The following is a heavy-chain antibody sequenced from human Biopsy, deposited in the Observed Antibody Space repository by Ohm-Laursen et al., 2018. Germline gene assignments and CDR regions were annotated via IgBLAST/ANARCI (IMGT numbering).Heavy chain of an antibody. CDR1: GASIEDYY. CDR2: INYRGNT. D-gene: IGHD3-22*01. J-gene: IGHJ3*02. Sequence: SDTLSLTCTVSGASIEDYYWTWIRQAPGKTLEWIASINYRGNTNYNPSLKSRVTMSAHTSTNQFSLKLTSVTAADTAVYYCGRREVVITHDAFDTWGQGTMVTVSS. V-gene: IGHV4-59*08. CDR3: GRREVVITHDAFDT.